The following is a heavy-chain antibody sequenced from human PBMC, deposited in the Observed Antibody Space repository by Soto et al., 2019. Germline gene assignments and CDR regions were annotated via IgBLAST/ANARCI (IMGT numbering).Heavy chain of an antibody. D-gene: IGHD1-26*01. CDR1: GYTFTSYD. CDR2: MNPNSGNT. J-gene: IGHJ6*01. CDR3: ARGLNPRSGPIVYYYGMDV. V-gene: IGHV1-8*01. Sequence: QVQLVQSGAEVKKPGASVKVSCKASGYTFTSYDINWVRQATGQGLEWMGWMNPNSGNTGYAQKFQGRVTMTRNTSISTAYMELSSLRSEDTAVYYCARGLNPRSGPIVYYYGMDVWGQGTTVTVSS.